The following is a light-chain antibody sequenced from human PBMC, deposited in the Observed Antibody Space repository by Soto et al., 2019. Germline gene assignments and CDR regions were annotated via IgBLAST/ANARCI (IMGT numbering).Light chain of an antibody. CDR1: NSDVGGYNY. CDR2: EVT. CDR3: SSYSRSGPV. V-gene: IGLV2-14*01. J-gene: IGLJ2*01. Sequence: QSALSQPASVSGSPGQSFTLSCTGTNSDVGGYNYVSWYQQHPGKAPKLIIYEVTNRPSGVSDRFSGSKSGNTASLTISGLQAEDEAAYYCSSYSRSGPVFGGGTKVTVL.